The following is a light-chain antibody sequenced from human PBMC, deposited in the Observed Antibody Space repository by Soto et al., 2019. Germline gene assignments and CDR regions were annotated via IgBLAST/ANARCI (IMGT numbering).Light chain of an antibody. Sequence: QSALTQPPSASGSPGQSVTIPCTGTSSDVGGFNFVSWYQQHPGKAPKLMIFEVTKRPSGVPDRFSGSKSGNTASLTVSGLQSADEADYYCAAWDDSLTAVLFGGGTKVTVL. J-gene: IGLJ3*02. V-gene: IGLV2-8*01. CDR2: EVT. CDR3: AAWDDSLTAVL. CDR1: SSDVGGFNF.